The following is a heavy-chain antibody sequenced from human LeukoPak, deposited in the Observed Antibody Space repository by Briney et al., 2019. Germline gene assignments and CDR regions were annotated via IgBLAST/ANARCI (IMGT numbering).Heavy chain of an antibody. V-gene: IGHV1-18*01. J-gene: IGHJ4*02. CDR1: GYTFTNYG. Sequence: GASVKVSCKASGYTFTNYGISWVRQAPGQGLEWMGWISAYNGNTNYAQKLQGRVTMTTDTSTSTAYMELRSLRSDDTAVYYCARDREGYYYDSSGPPDYWGQGTLVTVSS. CDR3: ARDREGYYYDSSGPPDY. CDR2: ISAYNGNT. D-gene: IGHD3-22*01.